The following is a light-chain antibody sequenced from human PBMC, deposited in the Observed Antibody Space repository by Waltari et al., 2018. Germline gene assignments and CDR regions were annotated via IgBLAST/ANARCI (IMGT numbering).Light chain of an antibody. J-gene: IGLJ2*01. Sequence: QSVLTQPPSASGTPGQRVTISCFGSTSNVGSNIVNWYQQLPGTAPKLLIYSNDQPPSGVPDRFYGSKSGTSASLVISGPQTEDEADYYCASWDDDLNGPLFGEGPKLTVL. CDR1: TSNVGSNI. CDR3: ASWDDDLNGPL. CDR2: SND. V-gene: IGLV1-44*01.